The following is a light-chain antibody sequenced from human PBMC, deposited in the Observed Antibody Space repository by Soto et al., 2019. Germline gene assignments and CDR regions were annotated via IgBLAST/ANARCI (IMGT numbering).Light chain of an antibody. CDR2: HAS. CDR1: QSVSSR. V-gene: IGKV1-5*01. J-gene: IGKJ1*01. Sequence: EIPMTQSSSSLPASVGDRVNIXCRASQSVSSRLAWYQRKPGTAPKGLIYHASNLQSGVPSRFSGSVSGTECTLTIISLQPDEFATDYCQQYTSYSFGQGTKVDIK. CDR3: QQYTSYS.